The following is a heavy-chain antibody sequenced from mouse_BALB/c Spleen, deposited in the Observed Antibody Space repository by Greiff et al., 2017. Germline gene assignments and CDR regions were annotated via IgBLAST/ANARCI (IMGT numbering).Heavy chain of an antibody. CDR2: ISDGGSYT. J-gene: IGHJ1*01. D-gene: IGHD2-14*01. V-gene: IGHV5-4*02. CDR3: ARDRYRYGSYWYFDV. Sequence: EVQRVESGGGLVKPGGSLKLSCAASGFTFSDYYMYWVRQTPEKRLEWVATISDGGSYTYYPDSVKGRFTISRDNAKNNLYLQMSSLKSEDTAMYYCARDRYRYGSYWYFDVWGAGTTVTVSS. CDR1: GFTFSDYY.